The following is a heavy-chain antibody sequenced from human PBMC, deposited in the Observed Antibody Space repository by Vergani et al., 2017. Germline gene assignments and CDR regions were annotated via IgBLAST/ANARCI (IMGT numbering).Heavy chain of an antibody. J-gene: IGHJ4*02. CDR1: GYTFTSYG. CDR3: ARDRKYDYVWGSYRRRGFDY. Sequence: QVQLVQSGAEVKKPGASVKVSCTASGYTFTSYGISWVRQAPGQGLEWMGWISAYNGNTNYAQKLQGRVTMTTDTSTRTAYMELRSLRSDDTAVYYCARDRKYDYVWGSYRRRGFDYWGQGTLVTVSS. V-gene: IGHV1-18*01. CDR2: ISAYNGNT. D-gene: IGHD3-16*02.